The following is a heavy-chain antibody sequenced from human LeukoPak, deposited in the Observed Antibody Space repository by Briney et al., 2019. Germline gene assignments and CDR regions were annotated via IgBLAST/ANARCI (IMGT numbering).Heavy chain of an antibody. J-gene: IGHJ3*02. Sequence: PGGSLRLSCAASGFIFSDYYMSWIRQAPGKGLEWVSYISSSGSTIDYADSVKGRFTISRDNAKNSLYLQMNSLRAEDTAVYYCVKVGDPDAFDIWGQGTMVTVPS. CDR2: ISSSGSTI. CDR1: GFIFSDYY. CDR3: VKVGDPDAFDI. D-gene: IGHD3-16*01. V-gene: IGHV3-11*04.